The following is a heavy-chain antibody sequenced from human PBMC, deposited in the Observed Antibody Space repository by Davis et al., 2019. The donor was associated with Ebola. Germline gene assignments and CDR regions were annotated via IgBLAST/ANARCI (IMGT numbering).Heavy chain of an antibody. CDR1: GFTFSSNS. Sequence: GGSLRLSCAASGFTFSSNSMNWVRQTPGKGLEWVSFISSSSSYIYYADSVKGRFTVSRDNAKNSLYLQMNSLRADDTAVYYCAKDPGLGAMKGRYLDYWGQGTLVTVSS. CDR2: ISSSSSYI. V-gene: IGHV3-21*01. J-gene: IGHJ4*02. D-gene: IGHD1-26*01. CDR3: AKDPGLGAMKGRYLDY.